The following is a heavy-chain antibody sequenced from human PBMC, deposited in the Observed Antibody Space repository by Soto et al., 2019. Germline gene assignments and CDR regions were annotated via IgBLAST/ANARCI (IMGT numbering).Heavy chain of an antibody. CDR3: GKERADSWIVDV. CDR1: GFTFISYG. J-gene: IGHJ6*03. V-gene: IGHV3-23*01. CDR2: ITTDGGGT. D-gene: IGHD5-12*01. Sequence: EVQLLESGGDLVQPGGSLRLSCAASGFTFISYGMSWVRQAPGKGLEWVSHITTDGGGTDYADSVKGRFTVSRDNSKNTLDLQMNSLGAEDSAVYYCGKERADSWIVDVWGKGPPVAV.